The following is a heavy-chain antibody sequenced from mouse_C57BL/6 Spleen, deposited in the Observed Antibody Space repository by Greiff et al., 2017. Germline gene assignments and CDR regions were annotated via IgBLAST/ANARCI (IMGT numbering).Heavy chain of an antibody. Sequence: QVQLQQSGAELARPGASVKLSCKASGYTFTSYGISWVKQRTGQGLEWIGKIYPRSGNTYYNEKLKGKATLTADKSSSTAYMELRSLTSEDAADYFCARWTAQATFAYWGQGTLVTVSA. CDR2: IYPRSGNT. V-gene: IGHV1-81*01. CDR3: ARWTAQATFAY. CDR1: GYTFTSYG. D-gene: IGHD3-2*02. J-gene: IGHJ3*01.